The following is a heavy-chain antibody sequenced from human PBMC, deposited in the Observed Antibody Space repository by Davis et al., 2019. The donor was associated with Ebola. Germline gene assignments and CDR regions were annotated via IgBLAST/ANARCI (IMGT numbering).Heavy chain of an antibody. CDR2: ISSRSSTT. Sequence: PGGSLRLSCAASGFTFDTYNMNWVRQTPGKGLEWVAYISSRSSTTFYADSVKGRFTISRDNDKNSVSLQMNSLREDDTAVYYCARGGSCNGDTCYPFGVFDAWGLGRMIIVSS. D-gene: IGHD2/OR15-2a*01. CDR3: ARGGSCNGDTCYPFGVFDA. CDR1: GFTFDTYN. J-gene: IGHJ3*01. V-gene: IGHV3-48*02.